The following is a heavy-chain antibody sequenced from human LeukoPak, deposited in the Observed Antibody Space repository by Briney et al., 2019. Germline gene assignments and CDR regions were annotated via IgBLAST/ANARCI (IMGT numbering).Heavy chain of an antibody. V-gene: IGHV4-59*02. CDR2: VYYSGST. D-gene: IGHD2-15*01. CDR3: ARIHRYCSGGACYVLDN. J-gene: IGHJ4*02. CDR1: GGSVSGYY. Sequence: SSETLSLTCVVSGGSVSGYYWGWIRQPPGRGLEWIGYVYYSGSTNFNPSFKSRITISVDTSRNQFSLQLSSVTAADTAVYYCARIHRYCSGGACYVLDNWGQGTLVAVSS.